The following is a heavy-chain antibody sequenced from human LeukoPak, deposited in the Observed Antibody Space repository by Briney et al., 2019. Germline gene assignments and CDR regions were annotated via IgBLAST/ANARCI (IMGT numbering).Heavy chain of an antibody. Sequence: ASVKVSCKASGYTFTGYYMHWVRQAPGQGLEWMGWINPNSGGTNYAQKFQGWVTMTRDTSISTAYMELSRLRSDDTAVYYCARDGRAYYDFLTGYYHFDYWGRGTLVTVSS. V-gene: IGHV1-2*04. CDR3: ARDGRAYYDFLTGYYHFDY. CDR2: INPNSGGT. J-gene: IGHJ4*02. CDR1: GYTFTGYY. D-gene: IGHD3-9*01.